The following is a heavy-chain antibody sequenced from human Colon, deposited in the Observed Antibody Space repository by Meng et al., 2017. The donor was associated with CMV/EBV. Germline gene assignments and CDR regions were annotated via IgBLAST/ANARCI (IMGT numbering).Heavy chain of an antibody. CDR2: IYNGGATT. D-gene: IGHD6-13*01. V-gene: IGHV3-23*03. CDR1: GFTYSDYA. J-gene: IGHJ6*02. Sequence: GESPKISCAASGFTYSDYAMAWVRQAPGKGLEWVSIIYNGGATTSYADSVKGRFIISRDNSKGTLDLQMNSLRAEDTARYYCAKDVPVAVAGRGPGYGMDVWGQGTTVTVSS. CDR3: AKDVPVAVAGRGPGYGMDV.